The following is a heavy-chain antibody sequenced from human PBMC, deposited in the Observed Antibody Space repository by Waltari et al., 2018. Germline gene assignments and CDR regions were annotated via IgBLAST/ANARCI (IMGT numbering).Heavy chain of an antibody. J-gene: IGHJ4*02. CDR3: ATVPRWGYYDSSGYFDY. D-gene: IGHD3-22*01. CDR1: GYTLTELS. Sequence: QVQLVQSGAEVKKPGASVKVSCKVSGYTLTELSLPWVRQAPRKGLEWMGGFDPEDGETIYAQKFQGRVTMTEDTSTDTAYMELSSLRSEDTAVYYCATVPRWGYYDSSGYFDYWGQGTLVTVSS. CDR2: FDPEDGET. V-gene: IGHV1-24*01.